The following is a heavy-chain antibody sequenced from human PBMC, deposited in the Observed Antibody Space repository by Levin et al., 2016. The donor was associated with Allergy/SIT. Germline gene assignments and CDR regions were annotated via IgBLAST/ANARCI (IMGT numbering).Heavy chain of an antibody. Sequence: RQAPGKGLEWIGYIYYSGSTYYNPSLKSRVTISVDTSKNQFSLKLSSVTAADTAVYYCARSYGDYLRGDYYYYGMDVWGQGTTVTVSS. D-gene: IGHD4-17*01. V-gene: IGHV4-31*02. CDR3: ARSYGDYLRGDYYYYGMDV. J-gene: IGHJ6*02. CDR2: IYYSGST.